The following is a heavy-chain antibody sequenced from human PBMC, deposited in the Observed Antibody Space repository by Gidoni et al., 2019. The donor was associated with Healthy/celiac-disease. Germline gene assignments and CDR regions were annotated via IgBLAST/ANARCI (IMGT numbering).Heavy chain of an antibody. CDR1: GYTFTGYS. V-gene: IGHV1-2*04. J-gene: IGHJ4*02. CDR3: ARGGDIAAAASLDY. CDR2: IKPKSGGT. Sequence: QVQLVQPGAAVKKPGASVKVSCTASGYTFTGYSMHWVLQAPGQGLEWSGWIKPKSGGTNYAQKLQGWVTMTRETSISTAYMELSRLRSDDTAVYYCARGGDIAAAASLDYWGQGTLVTVSS. D-gene: IGHD6-13*01.